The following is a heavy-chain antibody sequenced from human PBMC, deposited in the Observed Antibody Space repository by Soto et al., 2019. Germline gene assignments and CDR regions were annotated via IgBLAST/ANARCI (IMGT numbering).Heavy chain of an antibody. CDR2: IGAAGDT. V-gene: IGHV3-13*01. J-gene: IGHJ2*01. CDR1: GFTFSSYD. D-gene: IGHD3-22*01. CDR3: ARGYNHNPSGSYSPFWYFEL. Sequence: EVQLVESGGGLVQPGGSLRLSCAASGFTFSSYDMHWVRQGTGKGLEWVSVIGAAGDTYYPGSVKGRFTIFRKNAKNSLYLPMNRRRAGGPAVYYCARGYNHNPSGSYSPFWYFELCCRGKLVTVPS.